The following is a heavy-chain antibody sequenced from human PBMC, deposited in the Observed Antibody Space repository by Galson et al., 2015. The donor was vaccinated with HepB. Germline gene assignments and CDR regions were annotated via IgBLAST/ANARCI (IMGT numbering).Heavy chain of an antibody. CDR2: INTNTGNP. D-gene: IGHD2-15*01. J-gene: IGHJ4*02. CDR3: ARSGCSGGSCYPFDFDY. Sequence: SVKVSCKASGYTFTSYAMNWVRQAPGQGLEWMGWINTNTGNPTYAQGFTGRFVFSLDASVSTAYLQISSLKAEDTAVYYCARSGCSGGSCYPFDFDYWGQGTLVTVSS. CDR1: GYTFTSYA. V-gene: IGHV7-4-1*02.